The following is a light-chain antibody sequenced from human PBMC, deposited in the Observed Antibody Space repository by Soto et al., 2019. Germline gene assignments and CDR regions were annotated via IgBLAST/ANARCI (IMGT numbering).Light chain of an antibody. J-gene: IGKJ1*01. Sequence: AIRMTQSPSSFSASTGARVTITCRASQGISSYLAWYQQKPGKAPKLVIYAAFTLQRGVPSRFSGSGSGTDFTLSISCLQSEDCATYYGQQYYSYHGTLGKGTKVESK. CDR1: QGISSY. CDR3: QQYYSYHGT. V-gene: IGKV1-8*01. CDR2: AAF.